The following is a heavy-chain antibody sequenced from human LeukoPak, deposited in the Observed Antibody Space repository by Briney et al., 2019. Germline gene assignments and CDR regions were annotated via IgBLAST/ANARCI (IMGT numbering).Heavy chain of an antibody. J-gene: IGHJ6*03. CDR2: ISYDGSNK. Sequence: GRSLRLSCAASGFTFSSYGMHWVRQAPGKGLEWVAVISYDGSNKYYADSVKGRFTMPRDNFRNTLHLQMDSLRPEDTAVYYCARDGVVGARYNYYYHMDVWGKGSTVTVSS. CDR3: ARDGVVGARYNYYYHMDV. V-gene: IGHV3-30*03. CDR1: GFTFSSYG. D-gene: IGHD1-26*01.